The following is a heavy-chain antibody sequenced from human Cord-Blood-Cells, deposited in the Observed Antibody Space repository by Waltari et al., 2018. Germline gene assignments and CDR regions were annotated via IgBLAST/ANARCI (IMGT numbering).Heavy chain of an antibody. Sequence: EVQLVESGGGLVQPGGSLKLSCAASGFTFSGSAMHWVRQASGKGLEGVGLIRSESNSYATSYAASVKVRFTISRDESKNTAYLQMNSLKTEDTAVYYCTRFRLNNFDYWGQGTLVTVSS. D-gene: IGHD3-9*01. CDR3: TRFRLNNFDY. J-gene: IGHJ4*02. CDR2: IRSESNSYAT. CDR1: GFTFSGSA. V-gene: IGHV3-73*02.